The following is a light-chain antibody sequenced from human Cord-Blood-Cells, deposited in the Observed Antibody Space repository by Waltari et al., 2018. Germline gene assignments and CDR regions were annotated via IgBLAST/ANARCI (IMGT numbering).Light chain of an antibody. J-gene: IGKJ3*01. Sequence: DIQMTQSPSSLSASVGDRATITCRASQSISSYLNWYQQKPGKAPKLLLYAASSLQGGVPSKFRGSGCGTDLTVLSSSLGAEDIEAFSCPQSYSTPPFTVGPRNQLD. CDR1: QSISSY. CDR3: PQSYSTPPFT. CDR2: AAS. V-gene: IGKV1-39*01.